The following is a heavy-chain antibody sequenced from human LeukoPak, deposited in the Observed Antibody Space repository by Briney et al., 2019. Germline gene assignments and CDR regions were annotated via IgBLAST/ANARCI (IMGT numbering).Heavy chain of an antibody. CDR3: AKTGGPCD. Sequence: GGSLRLSCAASGFTVSNSFMTWVRQAPGKGLEWVSVIYSGGDTYYTDSVKGRFTISRDNSKNTLFLQMNSLRADDTAVYYCAKTGGPCDWGQGTLVTVSS. V-gene: IGHV3-53*01. D-gene: IGHD7-27*01. J-gene: IGHJ4*02. CDR1: GFTVSNSF. CDR2: IYSGGDT.